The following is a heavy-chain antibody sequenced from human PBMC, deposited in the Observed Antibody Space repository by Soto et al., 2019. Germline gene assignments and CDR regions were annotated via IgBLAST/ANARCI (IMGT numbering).Heavy chain of an antibody. CDR3: AKGVEANWGFYYGMDV. CDR2: ISFDGNYK. D-gene: IGHD7-27*01. CDR1: GFMFSDYG. J-gene: IGHJ6*02. V-gene: IGHV3-30*18. Sequence: QVQLVESGGGVVQPGSSLRLSCVASGFMFSDYGMHWVRQTPGRGLEWVAVISFDGNYKYYAKSVKGRFTFARDNSKNTLSLQMNSLRVEDTAVYDCAKGVEANWGFYYGMDVWGQGTTVTVSS.